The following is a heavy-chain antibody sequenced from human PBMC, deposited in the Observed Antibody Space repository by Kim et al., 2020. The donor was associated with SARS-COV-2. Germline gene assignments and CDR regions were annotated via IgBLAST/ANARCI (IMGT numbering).Heavy chain of an antibody. J-gene: IGHJ6*02. V-gene: IGHV3-23*01. D-gene: IGHD3-22*01. Sequence: GGSLRLSCAASGFTFSSYAMSWVRQAPGKGLEWVSAISGSGGSTYYADSVKGRFTISRDNSKNTLYLQMNSLRAEDTAVYYCANLRIESSGYYYYYYYYGMDVWGQGTTVTVSS. CDR1: GFTFSSYA. CDR3: ANLRIESSGYYYYYYYYGMDV. CDR2: ISGSGGST.